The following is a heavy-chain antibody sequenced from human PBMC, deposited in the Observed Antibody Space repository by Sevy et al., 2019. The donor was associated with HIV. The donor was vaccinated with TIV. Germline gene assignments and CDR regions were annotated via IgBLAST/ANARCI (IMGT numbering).Heavy chain of an antibody. Sequence: GGSLRLSCAASGFAFSSHAMHWVRQAPGKGLEWVAVISYEGTETFYAASVEGRFTSSRDNSKNMLSLQINSRGPEDTAVYFWARDGGYSIKWYPLYWGHGTLVTVSS. CDR1: GFAFSSHA. CDR2: ISYEGTET. J-gene: IGHJ4*01. CDR3: ARDGGYSIKWYPLY. V-gene: IGHV3-30-3*01. D-gene: IGHD6-13*01.